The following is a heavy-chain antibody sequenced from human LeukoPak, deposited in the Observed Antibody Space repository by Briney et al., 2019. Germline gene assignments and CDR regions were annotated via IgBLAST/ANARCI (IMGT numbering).Heavy chain of an antibody. CDR1: GGSISSYY. CDR3: AKTTVTTFYAFDI. D-gene: IGHD4-17*01. J-gene: IGHJ3*02. Sequence: KPSETLSLTCTVSGGSISSYYWSWIRQPPGKGLEWIGYIYYSGSTNYNPSLKSRVTMPVDTSKNQLSLKLTSVTAADTAVYYCAKTTVTTFYAFDIWGQGTVVTVSS. CDR2: IYYSGST. V-gene: IGHV4-59*01.